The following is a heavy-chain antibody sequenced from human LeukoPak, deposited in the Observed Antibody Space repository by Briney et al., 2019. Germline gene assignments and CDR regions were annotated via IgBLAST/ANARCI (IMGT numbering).Heavy chain of an antibody. CDR3: ASVNTSHRRGYWFDP. J-gene: IGHJ5*02. CDR1: GGSVSSGSYY. V-gene: IGHV4-61*02. Sequence: SQTLSLTCSVSGGSVSSGSYYWSWIRQPAGKGLEWIGRIYTSGSTNYNPSLKSRVTISVDTSKNQFSLKLSSVTAADTAVYYCASVNTSHRRGYWFDPWGQGTLVTVSS. D-gene: IGHD1-26*01. CDR2: IYTSGST.